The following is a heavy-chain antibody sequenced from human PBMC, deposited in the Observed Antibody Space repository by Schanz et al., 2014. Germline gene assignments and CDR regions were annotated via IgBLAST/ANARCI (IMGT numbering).Heavy chain of an antibody. CDR2: IWSDGSTK. V-gene: IGHV3-33*03. CDR1: GFIFSSYG. CDR3: AKQIHYDILTVTRN. D-gene: IGHD3-9*01. J-gene: IGHJ4*02. Sequence: QVQMVESGGGVVQPGRSLRLSCAASGFIFSSYGLHWVRQAPGKGPEWVAVIWSDGSTKYYADSVKGRFTISRDNAKNSLYLQMNSLRAEDTAVYYCAKQIHYDILTVTRNWGQGTLVTVSS.